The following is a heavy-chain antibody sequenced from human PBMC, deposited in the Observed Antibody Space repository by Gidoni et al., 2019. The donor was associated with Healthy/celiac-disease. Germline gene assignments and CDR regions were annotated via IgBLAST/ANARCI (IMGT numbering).Heavy chain of an antibody. CDR2: ISSRGSTI. D-gene: IGHD1-26*01. Sequence: SLRLSCAASGFTFSDSYMSWIRQAPGKGLEWVSYISSRGSTIYYADSVKGRFTISRDNAKNSLYLQMNSLRAEDTAVYSWAWGKWELLPPRAYYGMDVWGQGTTVTVSS. V-gene: IGHV3-11*01. J-gene: IGHJ6*02. CDR3: AWGKWELLPPRAYYGMDV. CDR1: GFTFSDSY.